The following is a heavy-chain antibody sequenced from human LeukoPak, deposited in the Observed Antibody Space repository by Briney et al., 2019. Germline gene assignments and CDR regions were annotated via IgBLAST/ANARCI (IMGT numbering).Heavy chain of an antibody. J-gene: IGHJ3*01. CDR1: GGSFSGYY. CDR3: ARVLLVTPVAAFDV. CDR2: INHSGST. Sequence: KPLETLSLTCAVYGGSFSGYYWSWIRQPPGKGLEWIGEINHSGSTNNNPSLKSRVTISVDTSKNQFSLNLNSVTAADTAVYYCARVLLVTPVAAFDVWGQGTMVAVSS. V-gene: IGHV4-34*01. D-gene: IGHD4-23*01.